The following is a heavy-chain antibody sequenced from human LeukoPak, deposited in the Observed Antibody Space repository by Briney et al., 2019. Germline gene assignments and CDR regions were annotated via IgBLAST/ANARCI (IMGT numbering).Heavy chain of an antibody. CDR3: ARGSDIVATIWFDP. CDR1: GGSIGSGDYY. V-gene: IGHV4-31*03. J-gene: IGHJ5*02. Sequence: SETLSLTCTVSGGSIGSGDYYWSWIRQHPGKGLEWIGYVYYSGSTYYNPSLKSRVTISGDTSKNQFSLKLSSVTAADTAVYYCARGSDIVATIWFDPWGQGILVTVSS. CDR2: VYYSGST. D-gene: IGHD5-12*01.